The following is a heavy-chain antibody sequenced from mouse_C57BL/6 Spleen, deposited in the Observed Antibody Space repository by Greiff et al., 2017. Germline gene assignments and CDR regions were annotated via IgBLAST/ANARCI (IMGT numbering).Heavy chain of an antibody. CDR1: GFNIKGYY. Sequence: EVQLQQSGAELVKPGASVKLSCTASGFNIKGYYMHWVKQRTEQGLEWIGRIDPEDGETKYAPKFKGKATITADTSSNTAYLQLSSLTSEDTAVYYCASGYYGSSYWFAYWGQGTLVTVSA. V-gene: IGHV14-2*01. CDR3: ASGYYGSSYWFAY. CDR2: IDPEDGET. D-gene: IGHD1-1*01. J-gene: IGHJ3*01.